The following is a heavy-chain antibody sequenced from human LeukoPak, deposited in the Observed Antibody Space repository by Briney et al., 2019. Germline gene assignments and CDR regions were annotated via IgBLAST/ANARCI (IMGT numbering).Heavy chain of an antibody. CDR3: ARDRTVAGTEGWFDP. V-gene: IGHV1-69*06. CDR2: IIPIFGTA. D-gene: IGHD6-19*01. Sequence: SVKVSCKASGGTFSSYAISWVRQAPGQGLEWMGGIIPIFGTANYAQKFQGRVTITADKSTSTAYMELSSLRSEDTAVYYCARDRTVAGTEGWFDPWGQGTLVTVSS. CDR1: GGTFSSYA. J-gene: IGHJ5*02.